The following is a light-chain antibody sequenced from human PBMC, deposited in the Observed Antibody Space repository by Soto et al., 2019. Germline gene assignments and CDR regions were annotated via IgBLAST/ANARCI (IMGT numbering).Light chain of an antibody. CDR2: GAS. V-gene: IGKV3D-20*02. CDR3: QQRYNWPIT. CDR1: QSVSNNY. J-gene: IGKJ5*01. Sequence: EILLTQSPGTLSLSPGEISTLSCRSSQSVSNNYLAWYQQKPGQAPRLLIYGASNRATGIPDRFSGSGSGTDFTLTISSLEPEDFSVYYCQQRYNWPITFGQGTRLEIK.